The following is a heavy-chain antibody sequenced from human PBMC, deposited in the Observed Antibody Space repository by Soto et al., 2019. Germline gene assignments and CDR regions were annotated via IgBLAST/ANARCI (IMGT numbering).Heavy chain of an antibody. Sequence: SETLSLTCTVSGGSISSGDYYWSWIRQPPGKGLEWIGYIYYSGSTYYNPSLKSRVTISVDTSKNQFSLKLSSVTAADTAVYYCASYGIAAAGTRFGMDVWGQGTTVTVS. CDR3: ASYGIAAAGTRFGMDV. CDR2: IYYSGST. J-gene: IGHJ6*02. V-gene: IGHV4-30-4*01. CDR1: GGSISSGDYY. D-gene: IGHD6-13*01.